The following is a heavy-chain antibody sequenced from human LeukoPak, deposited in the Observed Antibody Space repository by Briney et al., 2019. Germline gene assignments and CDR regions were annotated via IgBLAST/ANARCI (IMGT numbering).Heavy chain of an antibody. CDR3: ARDSPTLYSSGWYDY. CDR1: GGTFSSYA. CDR2: IIPIFGTA. J-gene: IGHJ4*02. Sequence: ASVKVSCKASGGTFSSYAISCVRQAPGQGLECMGGIIPIFGTANYAQKFQGRVTITADESTSTAYMELSSLRSEDTAVYYCARDSPTLYSSGWYDYWGKGTLVTVSS. D-gene: IGHD6-19*01. V-gene: IGHV1-69*13.